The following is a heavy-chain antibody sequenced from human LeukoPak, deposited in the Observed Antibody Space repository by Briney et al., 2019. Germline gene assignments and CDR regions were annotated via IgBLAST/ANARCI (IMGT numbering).Heavy chain of an antibody. CDR2: IYYRGDT. J-gene: IGHJ4*02. Sequence: SETLSLTCTVSGGSISSISYYWGWIRQPPGKGLEWVGHIYYRGDTFYNPSLKSRVAMSVDTSKSQFSLSLTSVTTADTAVYYCAKAAKFYYGSQTYYYFDYWGQGILVTVSS. CDR1: GGSISSISYY. CDR3: AKAAKFYYGSQTYYYFDY. D-gene: IGHD3-10*01. V-gene: IGHV4-39*07.